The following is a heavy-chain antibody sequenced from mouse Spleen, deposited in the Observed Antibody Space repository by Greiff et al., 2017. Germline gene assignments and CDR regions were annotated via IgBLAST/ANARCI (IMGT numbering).Heavy chain of an antibody. J-gene: IGHJ4*01. CDR2: ISGGGSYT. Sequence: EVQRVESGGGLVKPGGSLKLSCAASGFTFSSYGMSWVRQTPEKRLEWVATISGGGSYTYYPDSVKGRFTISRDNAKNNLYLQMSSLRSEDTALYYCARHGGLRLNYYAMDYWGQGTSVTVSS. V-gene: IGHV5-9-2*01. D-gene: IGHD2-4*01. CDR1: GFTFSSYG. CDR3: ARHGGLRLNYYAMDY.